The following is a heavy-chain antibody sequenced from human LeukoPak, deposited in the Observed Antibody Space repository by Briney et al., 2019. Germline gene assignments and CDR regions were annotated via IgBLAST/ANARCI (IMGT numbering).Heavy chain of an antibody. V-gene: IGHV6-1*01. CDR1: GDSVSSSSAA. D-gene: IGHD6-13*01. Sequence: PSQTLSLTCAISGDSVSSSSAARNWIRQSPSRGLEWLGRTYYRSKWYNDYAVSVKSRITINPDTSKNQFSLHLNSVTPEDTAVYYCARTAEYSGTWYYFDYWGQGILVTVSS. CDR2: TYYRSKWYN. J-gene: IGHJ4*02. CDR3: ARTAEYSGTWYYFDY.